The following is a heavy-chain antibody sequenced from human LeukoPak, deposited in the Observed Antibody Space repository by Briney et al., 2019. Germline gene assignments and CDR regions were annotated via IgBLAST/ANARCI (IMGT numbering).Heavy chain of an antibody. V-gene: IGHV4-61*02. Sequence: PSQTLSLTCTVSGGSISSGSYYWSWIRQPAGKGLEWIGRIYTSGSTNYNPSLKSRVTISVDTSKNQFSLKLSSVTAADTAVYYCARGPHRHGDSYGYLYWGQGTLVTVSS. CDR1: GGSISSGSYY. CDR2: IYTSGST. CDR3: ARGPHRHGDSYGYLY. D-gene: IGHD5-18*01. J-gene: IGHJ4*02.